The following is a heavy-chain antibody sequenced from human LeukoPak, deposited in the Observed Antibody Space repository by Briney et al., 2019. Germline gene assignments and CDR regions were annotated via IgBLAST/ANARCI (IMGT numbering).Heavy chain of an antibody. CDR3: ARQAVVVVAATPSSGWFDP. CDR2: IYYSGST. J-gene: IGHJ5*02. D-gene: IGHD2-15*01. V-gene: IGHV4-39*01. Sequence: SETLSLTCTVSGGSISSSSYYWGWIRQPPGKGLEWIGSIYYSGSTYYNPSLKSRVTISADTSKNQFSLKLSSVTAADTAVYYCARQAVVVVAATPSSGWFDPWGQGTLVTVSS. CDR1: GGSISSSSYY.